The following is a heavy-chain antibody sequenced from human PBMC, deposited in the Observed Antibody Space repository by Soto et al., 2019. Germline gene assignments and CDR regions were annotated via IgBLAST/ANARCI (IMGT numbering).Heavy chain of an antibody. D-gene: IGHD3-3*01. CDR1: GYTFTSYG. J-gene: IGHJ2*01. Sequence: ASVKVSCKASGYTFTSYGISWVRQAPGQGLEWMGWISAYNGNTNYAQKLQGRVTMTTDTSTSTAYMELRSLRSDDTAVYYCARDPYDFWSGFESNWYFDLWGRGTLVTVSS. CDR3: ARDPYDFWSGFESNWYFDL. V-gene: IGHV1-18*04. CDR2: ISAYNGNT.